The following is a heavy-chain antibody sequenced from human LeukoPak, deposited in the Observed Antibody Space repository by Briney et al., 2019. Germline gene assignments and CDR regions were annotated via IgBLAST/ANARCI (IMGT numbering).Heavy chain of an antibody. CDR3: ARQEYCSGGSCYTWFDS. CDR1: GYSFTNSW. J-gene: IGHJ5*01. D-gene: IGHD2-15*01. V-gene: IGHV5-51*01. Sequence: GESLQISCQGSGYSFTNSWIGWVRLMPGKGLEWMGIIYPADSDIRYSPSFQGQVTISADKSINTAYLQWSSLKASDTAMYYCARQEYCSGGSCYTWFDSWGQGTLVTVSS. CDR2: IYPADSDI.